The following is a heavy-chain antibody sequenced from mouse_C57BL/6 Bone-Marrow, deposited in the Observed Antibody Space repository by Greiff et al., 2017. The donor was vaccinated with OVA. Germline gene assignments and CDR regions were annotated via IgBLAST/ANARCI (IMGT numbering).Heavy chain of an antibody. CDR3: ARDDYDVPFAD. CDR2: IDPSDSYT. D-gene: IGHD2-4*01. Sequence: VKLQQPGAELVKPGASVKLSCKASGYTFTSYWMQWVKQRPGQGLEWIGEIDPSDSYTNYNQKFKGKATLTVDTSSRTAYMQLSSLTSEDSAVYYCARDDYDVPFADWGKGTLVTVAA. J-gene: IGHJ3*01. V-gene: IGHV1-50*01. CDR1: GYTFTSYW.